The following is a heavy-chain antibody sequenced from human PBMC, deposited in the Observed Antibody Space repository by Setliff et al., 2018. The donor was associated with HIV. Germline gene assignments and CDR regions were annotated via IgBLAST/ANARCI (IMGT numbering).Heavy chain of an antibody. D-gene: IGHD4-17*01. V-gene: IGHV3-74*01. CDR3: AREDVTTSGLDI. CDR2: INSDGSST. Sequence: PGGSLRLSCAASGFTFSSHWMHWVRQAPGKGLVWVSRINSDGSSTAYADSVKGRFTISRDNAKSTLYLQMNSLRVEDTAVYYCAREDVTTSGLDIWGQGTMVTV. J-gene: IGHJ3*02. CDR1: GFTFSSHW.